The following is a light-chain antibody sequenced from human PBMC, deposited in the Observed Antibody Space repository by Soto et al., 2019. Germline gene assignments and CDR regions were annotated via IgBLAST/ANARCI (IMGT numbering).Light chain of an antibody. Sequence: DIQMTQSPSSVSASVGDRVTISCQASQGISRSLAWYQQKPGKAPKLLIYAASSLQSGVPSRFSGSGFGTDSTLTISSLQPEDSAIYYCQQADTFPITFGQGTRLEI. V-gene: IGKV1D-12*01. CDR2: AAS. J-gene: IGKJ5*01. CDR3: QQADTFPIT. CDR1: QGISRS.